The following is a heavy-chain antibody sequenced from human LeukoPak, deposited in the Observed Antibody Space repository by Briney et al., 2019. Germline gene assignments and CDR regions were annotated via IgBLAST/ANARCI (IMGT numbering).Heavy chain of an antibody. V-gene: IGHV1-18*01. CDR3: ARGLSVVVVAATPDYYYYMDV. Sequence: GASVKVSCKASGYTFTSYGISWVRQAPGQGLEWMGWISAYNGNTNYAQKLQGRVTMTTDTSTSTAYMELRSLRSDDTAVYYCARGLSVVVVAATPDYYYYMDVWGKGTTVTVSS. J-gene: IGHJ6*03. D-gene: IGHD2-15*01. CDR1: GYTFTSYG. CDR2: ISAYNGNT.